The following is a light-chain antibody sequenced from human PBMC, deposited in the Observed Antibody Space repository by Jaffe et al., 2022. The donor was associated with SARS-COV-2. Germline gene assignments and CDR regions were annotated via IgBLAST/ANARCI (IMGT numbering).Light chain of an antibody. CDR3: LSWDSSLSFGV. CDR1: SSNIGNNY. V-gene: IGLV1-51*01. J-gene: IGLJ3*02. Sequence: QSVLTQPPSVSAAPGQKVTISCSGSSSNIGNNYVSWYQQLPGTAPKVLIYENNKRPSGIPDRFSVSKSGTSATLGITGLQTGDEADYYCLSWDSSLSFGVFGGGTKLTVL. CDR2: ENN.